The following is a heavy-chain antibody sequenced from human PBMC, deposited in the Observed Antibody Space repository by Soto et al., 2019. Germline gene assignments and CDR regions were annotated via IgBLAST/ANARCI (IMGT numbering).Heavy chain of an antibody. Sequence: EVQLVESGGGLVKPGGSLRLSCAASGFTFSSYSMNWVRQAPGKGLEWVSSISSSSSYIYYADSVKGRFTISRDNAKNSLYLQMNSLIAEDTAVYYCARDLAAAGTDYWGQGTLVTVSS. CDR2: ISSSSSYI. CDR1: GFTFSSYS. CDR3: ARDLAAAGTDY. D-gene: IGHD6-13*01. V-gene: IGHV3-21*01. J-gene: IGHJ4*02.